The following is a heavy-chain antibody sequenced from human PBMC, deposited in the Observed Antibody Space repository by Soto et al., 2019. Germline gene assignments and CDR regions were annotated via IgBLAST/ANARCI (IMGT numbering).Heavy chain of an antibody. CDR1: GFTFSSYG. CDR2: ISYDGSNK. CDR3: AKDVSWYVKAFDI. D-gene: IGHD6-13*01. J-gene: IGHJ3*02. V-gene: IGHV3-30*18. Sequence: PGGSLRLSYAASGFTFSSYGMHWVRQAPGKGLEWVAVISYDGSNKYYADSVKGRFTISRDNSKNTLYLQMNSLRAEDTAVYYCAKDVSWYVKAFDIWGQGTMVTVSS.